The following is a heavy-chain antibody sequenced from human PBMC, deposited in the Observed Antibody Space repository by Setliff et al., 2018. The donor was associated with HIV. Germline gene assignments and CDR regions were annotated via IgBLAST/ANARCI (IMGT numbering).Heavy chain of an antibody. J-gene: IGHJ4*02. Sequence: ASVKVSCKASGFTFTGYYLHWVRQAPGQGLEWMGWINPNSGGTNYAQKFQGRVTMTRDTSITTAYMELSRLRSDDTAVYYCARDGIAVAGTLPFDYWGQGTLVTVSS. D-gene: IGHD6-19*01. CDR2: INPNSGGT. V-gene: IGHV1-2*02. CDR3: ARDGIAVAGTLPFDY. CDR1: GFTFTGYY.